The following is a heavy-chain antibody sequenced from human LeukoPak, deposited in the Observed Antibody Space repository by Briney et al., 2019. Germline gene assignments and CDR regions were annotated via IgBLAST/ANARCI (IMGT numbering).Heavy chain of an antibody. Sequence: ASVKVSCKASGYTFTSYGISWVRQAPGQGLEWMGWISAYNGNTNYAQKLQGRVTMTTDTSTSTAYMELRSLRSDDTAVYYCARDLGSYYDSSGNPLGYWGQGTLVTVSS. D-gene: IGHD3-22*01. CDR3: ARDLGSYYDSSGNPLGY. CDR1: GYTFTSYG. J-gene: IGHJ4*02. CDR2: ISAYNGNT. V-gene: IGHV1-18*01.